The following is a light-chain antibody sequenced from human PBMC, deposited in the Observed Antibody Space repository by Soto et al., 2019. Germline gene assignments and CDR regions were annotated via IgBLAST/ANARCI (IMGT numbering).Light chain of an antibody. CDR2: GAS. V-gene: IGKV3-20*01. Sequence: EIVLTQSPGTLSLSPGERATLSCRASQSVSSTYLAWYQHKPGQAPRLLIYGASSRATGIPDRFSGSVSGTHFTLTISRLESEDFALYYCQQYGGSPPYTFGQGTKLEIK. CDR1: QSVSSTY. CDR3: QQYGGSPPYT. J-gene: IGKJ2*01.